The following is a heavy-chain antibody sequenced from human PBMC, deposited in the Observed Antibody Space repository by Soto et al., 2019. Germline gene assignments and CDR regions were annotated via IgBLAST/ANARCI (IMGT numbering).Heavy chain of an antibody. J-gene: IGHJ6*02. CDR1: GYTFISYG. CDR3: ARGRTSSPYFYVMDV. D-gene: IGHD6-13*01. V-gene: IGHV1-18*01. CDR2: ISGYNGNT. Sequence: QVQLVQSGAEVKKPGASVKVSCKASGYTFISYGISWVRQAPGQGLEWMGWISGYNGNTNYAQKRQGRVTMTTDTSASTAYMDLRSLRSDDTAVYYCARGRTSSPYFYVMDVWGQGTTVTVSS.